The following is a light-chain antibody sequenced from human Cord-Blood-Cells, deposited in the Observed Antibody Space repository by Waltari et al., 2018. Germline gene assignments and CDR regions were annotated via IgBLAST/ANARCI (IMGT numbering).Light chain of an antibody. J-gene: IGLJ2*01. CDR3: CSYAGSNVV. CDR1: SDVGSYNL. CDR2: EGS. Sequence: SDVGSYNLVSWYQQHPGKAPKLMIYEGSKRPSGVSNRFSGSKSGNTASLTISGLQAEDEADYYCCSYAGSNVVFGGGTKLTVL. V-gene: IGLV2-23*01.